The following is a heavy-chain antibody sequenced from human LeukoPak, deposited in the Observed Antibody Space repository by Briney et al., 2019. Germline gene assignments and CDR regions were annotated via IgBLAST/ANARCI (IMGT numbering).Heavy chain of an antibody. J-gene: IGHJ3*02. D-gene: IGHD2-15*01. Sequence: GGSLRLSWAASGFSFENYGMSWVRQAPGKGLEWVSGVNWNGGSTGYADSVKGRFTISRHNAKNSLYLQMNSLRAEDTALFHCARVGVVAAPTNAFDIWGQGTMVTVSP. CDR3: ARVGVVAAPTNAFDI. V-gene: IGHV3-20*01. CDR1: GFSFENYG. CDR2: VNWNGGST.